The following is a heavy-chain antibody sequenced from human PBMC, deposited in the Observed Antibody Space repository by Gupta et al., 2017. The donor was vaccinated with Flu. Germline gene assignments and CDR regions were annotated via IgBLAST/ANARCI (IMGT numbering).Heavy chain of an antibody. CDR3: AKDISVLRDFDWPSGMDV. CDR1: GFTFSSYA. D-gene: IGHD3-9*01. J-gene: IGHJ6*01. Sequence: EVQLLESGGGLVHHGGSLRLSCAASGFTFSSYAMSWVRQAQGKGLEWVSTVSGSGDNTYYADSVKGRFTISRANSKNTLSWKMYSQRAEDTAVYFCAKDISVLRDFDWPSGMDVWGQGTTVTVSS. CDR2: VSGSGDNT. V-gene: IGHV3-23*01.